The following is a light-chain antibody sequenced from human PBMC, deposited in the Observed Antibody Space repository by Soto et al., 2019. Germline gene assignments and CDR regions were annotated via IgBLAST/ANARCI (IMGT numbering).Light chain of an antibody. CDR2: TSG. V-gene: IGKV1-39*01. CDR3: HQTYSTPYT. CDR1: QRITTY. Sequence: IQMTQSPSSLSASVGDRVTMTCRAGQRITTYLNWYQQKPGEAPKLLISTSGTLQRGVPSRFSGRGSGTDFTLTITALRPEDFATYFCHQTYSTPYTFGQGTKLEIK. J-gene: IGKJ2*01.